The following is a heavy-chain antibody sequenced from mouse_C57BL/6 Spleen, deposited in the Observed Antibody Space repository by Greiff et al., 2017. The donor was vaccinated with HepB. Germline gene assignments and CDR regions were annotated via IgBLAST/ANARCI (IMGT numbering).Heavy chain of an antibody. CDR2: IDPSDSYT. J-gene: IGHJ2*01. D-gene: IGHD1-1*01. CDR3: ARRDYGSSYGCDY. V-gene: IGHV1-50*01. CDR1: GYTFTSYW. Sequence: VQLQQPGAELVKPGASVKLSCKASGYTFTSYWMQWVKQRPGQGLEWIGEIDPSDSYTNYNQKFKGKATLTVDTSSSTAYMQLSSLTSEDSAVYYCARRDYGSSYGCDYWGQGTTLTVSS.